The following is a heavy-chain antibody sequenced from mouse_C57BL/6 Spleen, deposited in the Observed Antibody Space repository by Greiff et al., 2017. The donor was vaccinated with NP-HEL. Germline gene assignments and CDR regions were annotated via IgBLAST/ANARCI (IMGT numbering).Heavy chain of an antibody. CDR2: IYPGDGDT. Sequence: VQLVESGAELVKPGASVKISCKASGYAFSSYWMNWVKQRPGKGLEWVGQIYPGDGDTNYNGKFKGKATLTADKSSSTAYMQLSSLTSEDSAVYFCARPTVVAYYYAMDYWGQGTSVTVSS. CDR3: ARPTVVAYYYAMDY. D-gene: IGHD1-1*01. CDR1: GYAFSSYW. V-gene: IGHV1-80*01. J-gene: IGHJ4*01.